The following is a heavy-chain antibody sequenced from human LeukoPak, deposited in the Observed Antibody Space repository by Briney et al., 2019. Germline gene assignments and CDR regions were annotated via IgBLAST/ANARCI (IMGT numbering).Heavy chain of an antibody. CDR3: ARSDTMVRGIISFYYGMDV. CDR2: IYTGDSDT. V-gene: IGHV5-51*01. J-gene: IGHJ6*02. Sequence: GESLKISCKGSGYSFTSYWIGWVRQMPGKGLEWMGIIYTGDSDTRYSPSFQGQVTISADKSISTAYLQWSSLKASDTAMYYCARSDTMVRGIISFYYGMDVWGQGTTVTVSS. CDR1: GYSFTSYW. D-gene: IGHD3-10*01.